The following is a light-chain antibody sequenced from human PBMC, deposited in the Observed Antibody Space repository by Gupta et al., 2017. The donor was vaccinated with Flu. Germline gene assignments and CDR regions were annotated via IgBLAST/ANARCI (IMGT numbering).Light chain of an antibody. CDR2: AAS. CDR1: QGISSW. CDR3: QQGNSCPLT. V-gene: IGKV1D-12*01. Sequence: DIQMTQSPSSVSASVGDRVTITCRASQGISSWLVWYQQKPGKAPNLLIYAASNLQSGVPSRFSGSGSGTDFTLTISSLQPEDFAVYYCQQGNSCPLTFGQGTRLEMK. J-gene: IGKJ5*01.